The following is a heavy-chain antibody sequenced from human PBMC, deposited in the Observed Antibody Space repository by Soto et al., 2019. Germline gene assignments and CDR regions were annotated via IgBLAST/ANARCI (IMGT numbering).Heavy chain of an antibody. CDR2: IYNSGST. Sequence: SETLSLTCTVSGGSISSYYWSWIRQPPGKGLEWIGYIYNSGSTYYNPSLKSRVTISVDRSKNQFSLKLSSVTAADTAVYYCGALCSSTWCYGMDVWGQGTTVTVSS. J-gene: IGHJ6*02. D-gene: IGHD2-2*01. CDR3: GALCSSTWCYGMDV. V-gene: IGHV4-59*01. CDR1: GGSISSYY.